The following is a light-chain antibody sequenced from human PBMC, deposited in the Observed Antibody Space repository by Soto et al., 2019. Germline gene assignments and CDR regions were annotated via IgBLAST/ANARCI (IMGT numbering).Light chain of an antibody. Sequence: EIVMTQSPATMSVSPGERATLSGRASQSVSSNLAWYQQKPGQAPRLLIYGASTRATGIPARFSGSGSGTEFTLTISSLQSEDSALYYCKHYNNWPWTFGQGTKVDIK. J-gene: IGKJ1*01. V-gene: IGKV3-15*01. CDR2: GAS. CDR3: KHYNNWPWT. CDR1: QSVSSN.